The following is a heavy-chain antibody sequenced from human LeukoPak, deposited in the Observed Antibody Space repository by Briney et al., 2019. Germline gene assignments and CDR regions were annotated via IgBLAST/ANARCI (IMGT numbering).Heavy chain of an antibody. Sequence: PGRSLRLSCVASGFTLNRYALHWVRQAPGKGLEWVAVISYDGSNKYYADSVKGRFTIARDNSKNTLYLQMNSLRPEDTAVYYCASRITMIVVPPDYWGQGTLVTVSS. CDR1: GFTLNRYA. D-gene: IGHD3-22*01. CDR2: ISYDGSNK. J-gene: IGHJ4*02. CDR3: ASRITMIVVPPDY. V-gene: IGHV3-30*04.